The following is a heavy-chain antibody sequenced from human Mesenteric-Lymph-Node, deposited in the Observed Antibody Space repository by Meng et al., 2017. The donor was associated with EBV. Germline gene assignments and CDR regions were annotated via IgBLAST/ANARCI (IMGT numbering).Heavy chain of an antibody. Sequence: GPSLVNSSVPLPLTGAASGGSLRTRNGGSWVRQPPGKGLEWIGEIYHRGSTNYNPSLTSRVTISVDESKNEFSLSLTSVTAADTAVYFCARVNEGQWLVRGAFDYWGQGTLVTVSS. V-gene: IGHV4-4*02. D-gene: IGHD6-19*01. CDR1: GGSLRTRNG. CDR3: ARVNEGQWLVRGAFDY. J-gene: IGHJ4*02. CDR2: IYHRGST.